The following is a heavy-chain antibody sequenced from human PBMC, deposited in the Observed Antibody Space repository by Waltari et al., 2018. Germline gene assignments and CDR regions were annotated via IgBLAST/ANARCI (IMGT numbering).Heavy chain of an antibody. CDR3: AKDGITMVQGVIITYPGY. V-gene: IGHV3-23*01. CDR2: ISGSGGST. Sequence: EVQLLESGGGLVQPGGSLRPSCPASGFTFSRYAMSWVRQASGEGLEWVSAISGSGGSTYYADSVKGRFTISRDNSKNTLYLQMNSLRAEDTAVYYCAKDGITMVQGVIITYPGYWGQGTLVTVSS. J-gene: IGHJ4*02. D-gene: IGHD3-10*01. CDR1: GFTFSRYA.